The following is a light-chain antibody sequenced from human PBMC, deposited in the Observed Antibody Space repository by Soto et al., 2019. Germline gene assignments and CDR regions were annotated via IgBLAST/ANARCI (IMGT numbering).Light chain of an antibody. CDR3: QQYNNWPPGFT. J-gene: IGKJ3*01. V-gene: IGKV3-15*01. CDR1: QSVSSN. CDR2: GAS. Sequence: EIVMTQSPATLSVSPGERATLSCRASQSVSSNLAWYQQKPGQAPRLLIYGASTRATGIPARFSVSGSGTEFTLTISSLQSEDFAVYYCQQYNNWPPGFTFGPGTKVDIK.